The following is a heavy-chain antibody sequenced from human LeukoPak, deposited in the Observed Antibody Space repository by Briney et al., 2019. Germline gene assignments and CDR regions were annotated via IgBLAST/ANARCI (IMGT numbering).Heavy chain of an antibody. V-gene: IGHV3-23*01. CDR2: ITGGGTTT. CDR3: AKGTSGWYWRFDY. D-gene: IGHD6-19*01. CDR1: GFTFSSYN. J-gene: IGHJ4*02. Sequence: GGSLRLSCVASGFTFSSYNMNWVRQAPGKGLEWVSGITGGGTTTSYADSVKGRFTISRDNSKNTLFLQMNSLRAEDTAVYYCAKGTSGWYWRFDYWGQGTLVTVPS.